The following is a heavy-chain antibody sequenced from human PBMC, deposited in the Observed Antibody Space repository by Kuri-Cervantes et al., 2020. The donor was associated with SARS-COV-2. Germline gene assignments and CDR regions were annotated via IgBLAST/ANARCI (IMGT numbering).Heavy chain of an antibody. J-gene: IGHJ5*01. V-gene: IGHV3-48*01. CDR3: ARQVLTMAGWIDS. D-gene: IGHD6-19*01. CDR1: GFTFSSYG. Sequence: GGSLRLSCAASGFTFSSYGMNWVRQAPGKGLEWVSYISSSSSTIYYADPVKGRFTISRDNAKNSLYLQMNSLRAEDTAVYYCARQVLTMAGWIDSWGQGTLVTVS. CDR2: ISSSSSTI.